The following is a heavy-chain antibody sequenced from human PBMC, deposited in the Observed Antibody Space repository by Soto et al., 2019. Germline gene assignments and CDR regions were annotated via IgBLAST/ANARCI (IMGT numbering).Heavy chain of an antibody. CDR1: GYTFTGYY. D-gene: IGHD2-15*01. V-gene: IGHV1-2*04. CDR2: INPNSGGT. J-gene: IGHJ4*02. CDR3: ARDTSSGGSCYFDY. Sequence: ASVKVSCKASGYTFTGYYMHWVRQAPGQGLEWMGWINPNSGGTNYAQKFQGWVTMTRDTSISTAYMELSRLRSDDTAVYYCARDTSSGGSCYFDYWGQGTLVTVSS.